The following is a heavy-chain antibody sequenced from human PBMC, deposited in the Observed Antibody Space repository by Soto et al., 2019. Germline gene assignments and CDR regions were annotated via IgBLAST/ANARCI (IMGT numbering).Heavy chain of an antibody. CDR1: GFTFSDYY. J-gene: IGHJ4*02. Sequence: QVQLVESGGGLVKPGGSLRLSCAASGFTFSDYYMTWIRQAPGKGLVWVSYITSIGSTIHYADSVRGRFTMSTDHARNSPSLQMNSLSVKATAVYYCASDRTTSSFGNYFAYSGQGTLVTVSS. CDR3: ASDRTTSSFGNYFAY. CDR2: ITSIGSTI. D-gene: IGHD2-2*01. V-gene: IGHV3-11*01.